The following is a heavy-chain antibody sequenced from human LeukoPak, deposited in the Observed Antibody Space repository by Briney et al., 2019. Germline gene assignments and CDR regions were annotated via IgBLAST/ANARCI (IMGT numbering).Heavy chain of an antibody. Sequence: SETLSLTCTVSGGSISSYYWSRIRQPAGKGLEWIGRIYTSGSTNYNPSLKSRVTMSVDTSKNQFSLKLSSVTAADTAVYYCARDHGIAAAGNWFDPWGQETLVTVSS. CDR1: GGSISSYY. J-gene: IGHJ5*02. CDR3: ARDHGIAAAGNWFDP. V-gene: IGHV4-4*07. D-gene: IGHD6-13*01. CDR2: IYTSGST.